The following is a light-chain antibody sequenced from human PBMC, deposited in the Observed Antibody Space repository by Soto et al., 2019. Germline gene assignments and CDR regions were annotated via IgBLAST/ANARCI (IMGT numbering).Light chain of an antibody. CDR2: DVS. Sequence: QSALTQPRSVSGSPGQSITISCTGTSSDVGVNNHVSWYQHHPGKAPKLLIFDVSKRPSGVPDRFSGSKSGNTASLTISGLQAEDEADYSCCSHAGSYTFVFGTGTKVTVL. CDR1: SSDVGVNNH. CDR3: CSHAGSYTFV. J-gene: IGLJ1*01. V-gene: IGLV2-11*01.